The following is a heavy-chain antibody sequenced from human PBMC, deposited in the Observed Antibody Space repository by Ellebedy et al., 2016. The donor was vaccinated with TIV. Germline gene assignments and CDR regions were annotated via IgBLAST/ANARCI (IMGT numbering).Heavy chain of an antibody. CDR1: GGSISSSSYY. J-gene: IGHJ4*02. Sequence: SETLSLXCTVSGGSISSSSYYWGWIRQPPGKGLEWIGSIYYSGSTYYNPSLKSRVTISVDTSKNQFSLKLSSVTAADTAVYYCARGSDDSRRFDYWGQGTLVTVSS. CDR2: IYYSGST. V-gene: IGHV4-39*01. CDR3: ARGSDDSRRFDY. D-gene: IGHD3-3*01.